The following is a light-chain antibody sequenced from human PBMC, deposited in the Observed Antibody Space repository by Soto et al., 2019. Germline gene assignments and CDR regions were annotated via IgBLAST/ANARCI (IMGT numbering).Light chain of an antibody. Sequence: EIVLTQSPATLSLSPGERATLSCRASQSVRNNYLAWYQQKPGQAPRLLIYGASNRATGIPDRFSGSGSGTDFTLTISRLEPEDFAVYYCQQYGSPGTLGQGTKVDIK. V-gene: IGKV3-20*01. CDR1: QSVRNNY. CDR2: GAS. CDR3: QQYGSPGT. J-gene: IGKJ1*01.